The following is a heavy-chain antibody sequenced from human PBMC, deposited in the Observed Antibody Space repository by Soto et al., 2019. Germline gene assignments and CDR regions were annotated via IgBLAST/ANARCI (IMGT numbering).Heavy chain of an antibody. V-gene: IGHV3-74*01. CDR3: ARDRKYYAYSGYRSHYYGLDL. D-gene: IGHD3-16*01. CDR2: IKSDGTTT. CDR1: GFTFRSHW. Sequence: EGQLVESGGDLTQPGGSLSLSCTATGFTFRSHWMHWVRQVPGKGLVWVSRIKSDGTTTDYADSVRGRFTISRDNVQNTLYLEINSLRAAATAVYFCARDRKYYAYSGYRSHYYGLDLWGQGTKVTVSS. J-gene: IGHJ6*02.